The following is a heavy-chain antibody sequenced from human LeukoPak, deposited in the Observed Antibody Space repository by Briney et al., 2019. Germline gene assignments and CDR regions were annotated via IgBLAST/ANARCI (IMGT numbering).Heavy chain of an antibody. J-gene: IGHJ6*02. D-gene: IGHD6-13*01. Sequence: KPSETLSLTCAVYGGSFSGYYWSWIRQPPGKGLEWIGEINHSGSTNYNPSLKSRVTISVDTSKNQFSLKLSSVTAADTAVYYCAAAAGVNYYYYYGMDVWGQGTTVTVSS. CDR3: AAAAGVNYYYYYGMDV. CDR2: INHSGST. V-gene: IGHV4-34*01. CDR1: GGSFSGYY.